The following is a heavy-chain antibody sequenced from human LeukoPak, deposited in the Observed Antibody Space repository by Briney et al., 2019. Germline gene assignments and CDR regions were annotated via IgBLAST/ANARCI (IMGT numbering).Heavy chain of an antibody. CDR3: AITGGQQLVGAYFDY. V-gene: IGHV1-69*01. CDR2: IIPIFGTA. J-gene: IGHJ4*02. CDR1: GGTFSSYA. D-gene: IGHD6-13*01. Sequence: SVKVSCKASGGTFSSYAISWVRQAPGQGLEWMGGIIPIFGTANYAQKFQGRVTITADESTSTAYMELSSLRSEDMAVYYCAITGGQQLVGAYFDYWGQGTLVTVSS.